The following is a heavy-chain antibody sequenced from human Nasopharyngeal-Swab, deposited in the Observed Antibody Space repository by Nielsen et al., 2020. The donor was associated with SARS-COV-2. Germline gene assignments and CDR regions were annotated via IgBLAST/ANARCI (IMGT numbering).Heavy chain of an antibody. J-gene: IGHJ4*02. D-gene: IGHD1-7*01. CDR3: ARLLELPDY. V-gene: IGHV3-33*08. Sequence: GESLKISCAASGFIFGAYPMNWVRQAPGKGLEWVAVIWYDGSNKYYADSVKGRFTISRDNSKNTLYLQMNSLRAEDTAVYYCARLLELPDYWGQGTLVTVSS. CDR1: GFIFGAYP. CDR2: IWYDGSNK.